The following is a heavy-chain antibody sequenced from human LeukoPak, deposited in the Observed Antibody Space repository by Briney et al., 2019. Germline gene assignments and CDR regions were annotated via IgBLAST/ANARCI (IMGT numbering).Heavy chain of an antibody. CDR3: ARDHRVAGATGSSDY. CDR1: GFTFSSYW. J-gene: IGHJ4*02. CDR2: IRQDGSEE. Sequence: GGSLRLACAASGFTFSSYWMSGVRQAPGKGLEWVANIRQDGSEENYVDSVKGRFTISRDNAKNSLCLQMNSLRAEDTAVYYCARDHRVAGATGSSDYWGQGTLVTVSS. V-gene: IGHV3-7*01. D-gene: IGHD1-26*01.